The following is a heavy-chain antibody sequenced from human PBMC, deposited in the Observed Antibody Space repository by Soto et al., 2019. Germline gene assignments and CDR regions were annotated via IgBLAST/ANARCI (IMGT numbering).Heavy chain of an antibody. CDR2: ISSSSRYI. D-gene: IGHD1-26*01. CDR1: GFTLSSYS. J-gene: IGHJ5*02. V-gene: IGHV3-21*01. Sequence: EVQLVESGGGLVKPGGSLRLSCAASGFTLSSYSMNWVRHAPGKGLEWVSSISSSSRYIYYADSVKGRFTISRDNAKKSLYIQMNSLTAADTAVSYYARDYGKLNPWGQCTLVTVSS. CDR3: ARDYGKLNP.